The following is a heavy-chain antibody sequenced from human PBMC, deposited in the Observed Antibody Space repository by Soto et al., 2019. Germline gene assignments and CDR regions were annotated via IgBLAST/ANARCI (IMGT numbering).Heavy chain of an antibody. CDR1: NGSLSGYS. D-gene: IGHD6-6*01. J-gene: IGHJ5*02. V-gene: IGHV4-34*01. CDR3: ATGGGFIEGRMVWFDP. Sequence: QVHLQQWGAGLLKPSETLSLSCSVHNGSLSGYSWNWIRQPPGKGLEWIGEINHFGSINYNPSLRSRATMSVDRSRNQFSLKLRSVTAADTAVYYCATGGGFIEGRMVWFDPWGQGTQVTVSS. CDR2: INHFGSI.